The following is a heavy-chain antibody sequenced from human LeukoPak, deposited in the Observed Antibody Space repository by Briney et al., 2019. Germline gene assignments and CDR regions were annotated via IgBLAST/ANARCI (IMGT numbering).Heavy chain of an antibody. CDR3: ARPSSSGQDC. V-gene: IGHV4-61*02. Sequence: KPSQTLSLTCTVSGGSISSGSYYWSWIRQPAGKGLEWIGRIYTSGSTNYNPSLKSRVTISVDTSKNQFSLKLSSVTAADTAVYYCARPSSSGQDCWGQGTLVTASS. CDR1: GGSISSGSYY. CDR2: IYTSGST. J-gene: IGHJ4*02. D-gene: IGHD6-13*01.